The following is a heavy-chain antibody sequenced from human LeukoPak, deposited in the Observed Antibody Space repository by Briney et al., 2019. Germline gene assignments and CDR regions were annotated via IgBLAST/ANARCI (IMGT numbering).Heavy chain of an antibody. CDR3: AREGLRYFDWQVWNDAFDI. Sequence: PGGSLRLSCVASGFTFSSYWMSWVRQAPGKGLEWVANIKQDGSEKYYVDSVKGRFTISRDNAKNSLYLQMNSLRAEDTAVYYCAREGLRYFDWQVWNDAFDIWGQGTMVTVSS. D-gene: IGHD3-9*01. J-gene: IGHJ3*02. CDR1: GFTFSSYW. CDR2: IKQDGSEK. V-gene: IGHV3-7*01.